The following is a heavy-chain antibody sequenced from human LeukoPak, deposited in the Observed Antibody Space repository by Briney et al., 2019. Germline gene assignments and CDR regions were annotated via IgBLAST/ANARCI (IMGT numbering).Heavy chain of an antibody. CDR1: GFTFSSYA. J-gene: IGHJ2*01. V-gene: IGHV3-23*01. CDR3: AKDSDSSWFNWYFDL. D-gene: IGHD6-13*01. Sequence: GRSLRLSCAASGFTFSSYAVSWVRQAPGKGLEWVSSITGSGGSTYYADSVRGRFTISRDNSKNTLYLQMNSLRAEDTAVYYCAKDSDSSWFNWYFDLWGRGTLVTVSS. CDR2: ITGSGGST.